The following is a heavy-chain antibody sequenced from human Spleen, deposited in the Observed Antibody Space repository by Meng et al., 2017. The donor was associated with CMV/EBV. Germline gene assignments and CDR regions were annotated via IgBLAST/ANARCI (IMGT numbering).Heavy chain of an antibody. J-gene: IGHJ4*02. V-gene: IGHV3-21*01. CDR2: ISSSSSYI. CDR3: ASYDFWSGSDY. Sequence: GESLKISCAVSGFTFSDFSMNWVRQAPGKGLEWVSSISSSSSYIYYADSVKGRFTISRDNAKNSVYLQMNSLRAEDTAVYYCASYDFWSGSDYWGQGTLVTVSS. CDR1: GFTFSDFS. D-gene: IGHD3-3*01.